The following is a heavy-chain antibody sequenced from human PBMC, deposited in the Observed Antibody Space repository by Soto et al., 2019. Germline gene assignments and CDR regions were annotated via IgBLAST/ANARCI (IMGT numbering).Heavy chain of an antibody. D-gene: IGHD2-15*01. V-gene: IGHV3-33*08. CDR1: GSSFRSYG. CDR2: ISYDGTYK. CDR3: ARDGYCSGGSCYSVPVFDY. J-gene: IGHJ4*02. Sequence: PGGSLRLSCAASGSSFRSYGIHWVRQVPGKGLEWVAVISYDGTYKHYADSVKGRFTFSRDNSKNTVYLQMNSLRAEDTAVYYCARDGYCSGGSCYSVPVFDYWGQGTLVTVSS.